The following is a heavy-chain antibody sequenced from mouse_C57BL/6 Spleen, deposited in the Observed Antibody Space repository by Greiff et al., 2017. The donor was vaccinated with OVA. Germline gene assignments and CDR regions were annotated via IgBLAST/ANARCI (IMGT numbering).Heavy chain of an antibody. J-gene: IGHJ4*01. CDR3: ARNENYGSRSFYAMDY. V-gene: IGHV2-2*01. CDR2: IWSGGST. D-gene: IGHD1-1*01. Sequence: VQLQQSGPGLVQPSQSLSITCTVSGFSLTSYSVHWVRQSPGKGLEWLGVIWSGGSTDYNAAFISRLSISKDNAKSQVFFKMNSLQADDTAIYYCARNENYGSRSFYAMDYWGQGTSVTVSS. CDR1: GFSLTSYS.